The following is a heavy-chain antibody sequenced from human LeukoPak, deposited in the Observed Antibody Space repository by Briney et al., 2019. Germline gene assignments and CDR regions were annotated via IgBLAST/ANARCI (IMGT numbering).Heavy chain of an antibody. Sequence: ASVKVSCKASGYTFTSYGVXXXXQAPGQGLEWMGWISTYNGNTXXXQQFQGRVTMXTDTSTSTAYMELRSLRSDDTAIYYCATEKIGWLDPWGQGTLVTVSS. V-gene: IGHV1-18*01. CDR2: ISTYNGNT. D-gene: IGHD2-21*01. J-gene: IGHJ5*02. CDR3: ATEKIGWLDP. CDR1: GYTFTSYG.